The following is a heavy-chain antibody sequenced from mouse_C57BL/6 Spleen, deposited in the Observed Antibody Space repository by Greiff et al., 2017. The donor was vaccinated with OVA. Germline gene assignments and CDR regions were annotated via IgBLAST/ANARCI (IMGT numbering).Heavy chain of an antibody. D-gene: IGHD1-1*01. CDR3: ARQVYYYGSDWYFDV. CDR1: GFTFSSYT. J-gene: IGHJ1*03. Sequence: EVMLVESGGGLVKPGGSLKLSCAASGFTFSSYTMSWVRQTPEKRLEWVATISGGGGNTYYPDSVKGRFTISRDNAKNTLYLQMSSLRSEDTALYYCARQVYYYGSDWYFDVWGTGTTVTVSS. CDR2: ISGGGGNT. V-gene: IGHV5-9*01.